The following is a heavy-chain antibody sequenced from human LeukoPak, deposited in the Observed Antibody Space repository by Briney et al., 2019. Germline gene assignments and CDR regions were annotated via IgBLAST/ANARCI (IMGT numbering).Heavy chain of an antibody. J-gene: IGHJ4*02. CDR2: IYYSGST. CDR1: GGSISSSPYY. V-gene: IGHV4-39*01. D-gene: IGHD6-19*01. CDR3: ARHASVDGNWPRPLDY. Sequence: PSETLGLTCTVSGGSISSSPYYWGWIRQPPGKGLEWIGNIYYSGSTYYNPSLKTRVTISVDTSKNQFSLKLTSVTAADTAVYYCARHASVDGNWPRPLDYWGQGSLVTVSS.